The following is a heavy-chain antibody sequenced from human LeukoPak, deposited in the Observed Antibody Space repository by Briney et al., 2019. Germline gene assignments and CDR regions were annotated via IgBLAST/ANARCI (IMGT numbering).Heavy chain of an antibody. Sequence: PGGSLRLSCAASGFTLSDYGMHWVRQAPGKGLEWVAFIRYDGSDKYYADSVRGRFTISRDNSKNTLYLQMHSLRVEDTAVYYCAKDRLVPGSVLDYWGQGTLVTVSS. CDR1: GFTLSDYG. V-gene: IGHV3-30*02. CDR2: IRYDGSDK. J-gene: IGHJ4*02. CDR3: AKDRLVPGSVLDY. D-gene: IGHD6-19*01.